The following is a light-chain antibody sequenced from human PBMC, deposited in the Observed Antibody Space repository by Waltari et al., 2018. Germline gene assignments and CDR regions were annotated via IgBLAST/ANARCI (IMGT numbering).Light chain of an antibody. CDR2: AAS. J-gene: IGKJ2*01. V-gene: IGKV1-9*01. Sequence: DIHLTQSPSFLSASVGDRVTITCRASQGIRSSLAWYQQKPEKAPKLLISAASTLQSGVPSRISGGGSGTEFTLTITSLQPEDFATYYFQQLSAYPYTFGQGTRLEIK. CDR3: QQLSAYPYT. CDR1: QGIRSS.